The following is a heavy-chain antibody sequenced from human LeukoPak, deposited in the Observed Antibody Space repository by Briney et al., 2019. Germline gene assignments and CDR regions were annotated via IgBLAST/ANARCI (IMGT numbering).Heavy chain of an antibody. Sequence: GGSLRLSCAASGFTFSTYWMNWVRQAPGKGLEWVANIKQDGSEKYYVDSVKGRFTISRDNAKNSLYLQMNSLRAEDTAVYYCARDGAPDAHCSSSSCAIRWGQGTLVTVPS. CDR2: IKQDGSEK. CDR1: GFTFSTYW. V-gene: IGHV3-7*01. CDR3: ARDGAPDAHCSSSSCAIR. J-gene: IGHJ4*02. D-gene: IGHD2-2*01.